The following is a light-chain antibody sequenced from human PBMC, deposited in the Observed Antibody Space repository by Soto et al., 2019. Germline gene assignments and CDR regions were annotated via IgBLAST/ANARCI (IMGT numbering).Light chain of an antibody. V-gene: IGLV1-44*01. J-gene: IGLJ2*01. CDR2: SDN. CDR1: ISNIGSNT. Sequence: QSVLTQPASASGTPGQRVTISCSGSISNIGSNTVNWYQQLPGTAPKLLIYSDNQRPSGVPDRFSGSKFGTSASLSIRGLQSEDEADYYCAAWDDSLDGLLFGGGTKLTVL. CDR3: AAWDDSLDGLL.